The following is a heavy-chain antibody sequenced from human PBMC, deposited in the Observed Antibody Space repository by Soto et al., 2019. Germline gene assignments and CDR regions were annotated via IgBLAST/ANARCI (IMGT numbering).Heavy chain of an antibody. V-gene: IGHV3-23*01. CDR1: GLTFINHA. CDR2: ISGSGGTT. Sequence: DVRLLESGGGLVQPGGSLRLSCAASGLTFINHAMSWVRQAPGKGLEWVSGISGSGGTTYYTDSVKGRFTISRDNSKNTLYLQMNTLRAEDTAVYYCAKAHLMYYFDKGGFDMWGEGTMVSVSP. CDR3: AKAHLMYYFDKGGFDM. D-gene: IGHD3-22*01. J-gene: IGHJ3*02.